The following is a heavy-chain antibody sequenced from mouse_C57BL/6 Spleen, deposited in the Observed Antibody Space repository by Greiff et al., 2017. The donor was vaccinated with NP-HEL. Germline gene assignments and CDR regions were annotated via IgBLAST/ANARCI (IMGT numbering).Heavy chain of an antibody. CDR1: GYTFTSYW. Sequence: VQLQQPGAELVKPGASVKLSCKASGYTFTSYWMHWVKQRPGQGLEWIGMIHPNSGSTNYNEKFKSKATLTVDKSSSTAYMQLSSLTSEDSAVYYCARETAGDYYAMDYWGQGTSVTVSS. J-gene: IGHJ4*01. CDR2: IHPNSGST. D-gene: IGHD3-2*01. V-gene: IGHV1-64*01. CDR3: ARETAGDYYAMDY.